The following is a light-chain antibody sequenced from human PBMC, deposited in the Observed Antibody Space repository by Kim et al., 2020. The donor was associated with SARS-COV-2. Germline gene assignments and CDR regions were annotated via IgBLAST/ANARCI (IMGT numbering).Light chain of an antibody. Sequence: DIQMTQSPSSLSASIGDRVTITCRASQGIANHLAWFQQRPGKAPKSLIYAASNLQSGVPSKFSASGSGTDFTLTIASLQPEDVATYYCQQYNSYPLTFGGGTKVEIK. V-gene: IGKV1-16*02. CDR3: QQYNSYPLT. CDR1: QGIANH. CDR2: AAS. J-gene: IGKJ4*01.